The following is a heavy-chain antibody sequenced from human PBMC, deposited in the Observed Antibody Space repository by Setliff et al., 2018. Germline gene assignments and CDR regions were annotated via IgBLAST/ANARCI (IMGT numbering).Heavy chain of an antibody. D-gene: IGHD3-9*01. CDR3: ARGYYNGRGYYYLPCSFDS. J-gene: IGHJ4*02. Sequence: SESLSLTCTVSDGSLYSGNYYWTWIRQPAGKALEWIGHIHGTEGTHYNPSLESRVTISRDKSPNQFSLMLRSVTAADTALYYCARGYYNGRGYYYLPCSFDSWGRGIVVTVS. CDR2: IHGTEGT. V-gene: IGHV4-61*09. CDR1: DGSLYSGNYY.